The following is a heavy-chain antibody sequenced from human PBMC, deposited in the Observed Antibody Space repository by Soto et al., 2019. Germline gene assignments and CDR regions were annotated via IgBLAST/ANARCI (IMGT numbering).Heavy chain of an antibody. CDR3: ARTRNRWFDS. Sequence: SETLSLTCVVSGDSFRGYYWSWIRQSPGVGLEWIGEINPSGRTEYNPSLRGRVTLSVDTSKNQFSLTLSTMTAADTAVYYCARTRNRWFDSWGQGTLVTAPQ. CDR1: GDSFRGYY. J-gene: IGHJ5*01. D-gene: IGHD1-1*01. CDR2: INPSGRT. V-gene: IGHV4-34*01.